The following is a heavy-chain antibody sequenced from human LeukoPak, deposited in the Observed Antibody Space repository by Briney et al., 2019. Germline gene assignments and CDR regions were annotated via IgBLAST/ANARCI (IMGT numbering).Heavy chain of an antibody. Sequence: ASVKVSCKASGYTFTSYGISWVRQAPGQGLEWMGWISAYNGNTNYAQKLQGRVTITRNTSISTAYMELSSLRSEDTAVYYCARSRITMVRGVPDAFDIWGQGTMVTVSS. D-gene: IGHD3-10*01. V-gene: IGHV1-18*01. CDR2: ISAYNGNT. CDR3: ARSRITMVRGVPDAFDI. J-gene: IGHJ3*02. CDR1: GYTFTSYG.